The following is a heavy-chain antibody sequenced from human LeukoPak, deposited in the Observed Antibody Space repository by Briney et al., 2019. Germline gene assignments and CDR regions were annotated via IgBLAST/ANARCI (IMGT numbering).Heavy chain of an antibody. V-gene: IGHV3-33*08. D-gene: IGHD1-26*01. CDR3: ARWGLGPSFDY. CDR1: GFTFSSYS. Sequence: GGSLRLSCAASGFTFSSYSMNWVRQAPGKGLEWVALISHDGENKFYADSVRGRFTISRDNAKKSVSLQMNSLRADDTAVYYCARWGLGPSFDYWGQGNLVTVAS. J-gene: IGHJ4*02. CDR2: ISHDGENK.